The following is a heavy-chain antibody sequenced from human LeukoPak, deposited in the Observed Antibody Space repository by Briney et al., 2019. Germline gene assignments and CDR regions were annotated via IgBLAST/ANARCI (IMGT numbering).Heavy chain of an antibody. D-gene: IGHD5-12*01. CDR3: ARGYGDYGMDV. CDR2: IIPIHGIA. CDR1: GGTFSSYT. Sequence: ASVKVSCKASGGTFSSYTISWVRQAPGQGLEWMGRIIPIHGIANYAQKFQGRVTITADKSTSTAYMELSSLRSEDTAVYYCARGYGDYGMDVWGQGTTVTVSS. V-gene: IGHV1-69*02. J-gene: IGHJ6*02.